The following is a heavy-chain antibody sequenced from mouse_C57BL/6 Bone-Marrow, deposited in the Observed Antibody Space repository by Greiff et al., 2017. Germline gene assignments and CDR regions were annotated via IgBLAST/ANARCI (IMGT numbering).Heavy chain of an antibody. D-gene: IGHD1-1*01. Sequence: EVKLQQSGPGLVKPSQSLSLTCSVTGYSITSGYYWNWIRQFPGNKLEWMGYISYDGSNNYNPSLKNRISITRDTSKNQFFLKLNSVTTEDTATYYCANDYGSSHWYFDVWGTGTTVTVSS. J-gene: IGHJ1*03. CDR1: GYSITSGYY. CDR2: ISYDGSN. V-gene: IGHV3-6*01. CDR3: ANDYGSSHWYFDV.